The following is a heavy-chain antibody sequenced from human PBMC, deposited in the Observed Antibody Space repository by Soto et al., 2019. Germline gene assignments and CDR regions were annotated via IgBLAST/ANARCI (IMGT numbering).Heavy chain of an antibody. CDR2: IYYSGST. CDR3: ERHEHSGYDFWDFEY. D-gene: IGHD5-12*01. J-gene: IGHJ4*02. V-gene: IGHV4-39*01. CDR1: GGSISSSSYY. Sequence: SETLSLTCXVXGGSISSSSYYWGWIRQPPGKGLEWIGSIYYSGSTYYNPSLKSRVTISVDTSKNQFSLKLSSVTAADTAVYYCERHEHSGYDFWDFEYWGQGTLVTVSS.